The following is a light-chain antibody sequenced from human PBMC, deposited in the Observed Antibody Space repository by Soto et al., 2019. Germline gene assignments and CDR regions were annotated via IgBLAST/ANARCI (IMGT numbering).Light chain of an antibody. J-gene: IGLJ1*01. CDR1: CSDVGGYNY. Sequence: QSVLTQPASVSGSRGQSITISCTGTCSDVGGYNYVSWYQQHPGKAPKLMIYEISNRPSGVSSRFSGSKSGNTASLTISGLQAEDEADYYCSSYTTSSTYVLGTGTKVTVL. V-gene: IGLV2-14*01. CDR3: SSYTTSSTYV. CDR2: EIS.